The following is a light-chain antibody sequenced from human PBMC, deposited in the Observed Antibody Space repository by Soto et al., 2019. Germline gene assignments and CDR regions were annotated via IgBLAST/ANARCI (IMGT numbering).Light chain of an antibody. Sequence: QSVLTQSPSASASLGASVKLTCTLSSGHNNYAIIWLQQQPEKGPRYLMKLNSDGSHRKGDGIPDRFSGSSSGAERYLIISSLHSEDEADYYCQTWGTGIHEVFGGGTKLTVL. CDR2: LNSDGSH. V-gene: IGLV4-69*01. J-gene: IGLJ3*02. CDR3: QTWGTGIHEV. CDR1: SGHNNYA.